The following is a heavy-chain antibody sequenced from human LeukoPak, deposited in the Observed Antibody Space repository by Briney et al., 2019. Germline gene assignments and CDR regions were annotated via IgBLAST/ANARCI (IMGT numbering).Heavy chain of an antibody. CDR1: DGSIRTYY. CDR3: ARENYDSSGYKVDY. V-gene: IGHV4-59*01. Sequence: SETLSLTCSVSDGSIRTYYWSWIRQPPGKGLEWIGHIYYSGSTNKNPSLKSRVTISIHTSTNQFSLKLSSVTAADTAVYYCARENYDSSGYKVDYWGQGTLVTVSS. CDR2: IYYSGST. J-gene: IGHJ4*02. D-gene: IGHD3-22*01.